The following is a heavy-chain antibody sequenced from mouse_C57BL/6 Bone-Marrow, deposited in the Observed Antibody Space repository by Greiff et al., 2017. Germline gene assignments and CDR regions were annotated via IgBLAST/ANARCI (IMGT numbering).Heavy chain of an antibody. D-gene: IGHD2-3*01. CDR1: GYTFTSYW. CDR3: ARDGYHWYFDV. V-gene: IGHV1-50*01. Sequence: QVQLKQPGAELVKPGASVKLSCKASGYTFTSYWMQLVQQMPGQGLECIGELDPSDSYTNYNPKFKGKATLTVDTSSSTAYMQLSSLTSEDSAVYDCARDGYHWYFDVWGTGTTVTVSS. CDR2: LDPSDSYT. J-gene: IGHJ1*03.